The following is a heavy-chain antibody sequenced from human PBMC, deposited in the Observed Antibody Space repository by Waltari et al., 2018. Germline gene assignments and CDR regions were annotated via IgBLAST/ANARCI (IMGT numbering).Heavy chain of an antibody. CDR2: IRYDGSNK. D-gene: IGHD1-26*01. CDR1: GFTFSSYG. V-gene: IGHV3-30*02. CDR3: AKSIGGRESEAFDI. Sequence: QVQLVESGGGVVQPGGSLRLSCAASGFTFSSYGMHWVRRAPGKGLEWVAFIRYDGSNKYYADSVKGRFTISRDNSKNTLYLQMNSLRAEDTAVYYCAKSIGGRESEAFDIWGQGTMVTVSS. J-gene: IGHJ3*02.